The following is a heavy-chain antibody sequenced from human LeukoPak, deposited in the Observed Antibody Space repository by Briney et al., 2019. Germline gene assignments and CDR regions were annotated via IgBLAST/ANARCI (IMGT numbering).Heavy chain of an antibody. CDR2: IYTSGST. CDR1: GGSISSGSYY. CDR3: ARAYGGNSQYFQH. Sequence: NPSETLSLTCTVSGGSISSGSYYWSWIRQPAGKGLEWIGRIYTSGSTNYNPSLKSRVTISLDTSKNQFSLKLSSVTAADTAVYYCARAYGGNSQYFQHWGQGTLVTVSS. D-gene: IGHD4-23*01. J-gene: IGHJ1*01. V-gene: IGHV4-61*02.